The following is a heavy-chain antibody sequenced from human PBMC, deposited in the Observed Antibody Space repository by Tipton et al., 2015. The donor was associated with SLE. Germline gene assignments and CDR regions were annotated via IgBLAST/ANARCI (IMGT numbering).Heavy chain of an antibody. CDR3: ARHYDSLTPFDY. Sequence: TLSLTCSVSDGSISTTNYYWGWLRQPPGKGLEWIGSIFYTGSTNYNPSLKSRVTISVDTSKNQFSLKLSSVTAADTAVYYCARHYDSLTPFDYWGQGTLVTVSS. CDR1: DGSISTTNYY. J-gene: IGHJ4*02. D-gene: IGHD3-22*01. V-gene: IGHV4-39*07. CDR2: IFYTGST.